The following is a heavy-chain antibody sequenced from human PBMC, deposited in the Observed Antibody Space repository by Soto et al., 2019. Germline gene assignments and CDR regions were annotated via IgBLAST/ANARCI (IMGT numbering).Heavy chain of an antibody. CDR1: GFTFSDHY. CDR2: ISPRTTYK. D-gene: IGHD2-21*01. J-gene: IGHJ4*02. CDR3: SRGGGGGLFDL. Sequence: QVQLVESGGGLVKPGGSLRLSCASSGFTFSDHYMSWIRRAPGKGLEFLSYISPRTTYKNYADSVKGRFTISRDNAKNSLYLQLTSLRAEDTAIYYCSRGGGGGLFDLWGQGTFVPVSS. V-gene: IGHV3-11*06.